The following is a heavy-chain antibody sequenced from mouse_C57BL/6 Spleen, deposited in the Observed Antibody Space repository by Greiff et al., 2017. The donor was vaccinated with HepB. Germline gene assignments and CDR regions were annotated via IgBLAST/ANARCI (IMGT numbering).Heavy chain of an antibody. Sequence: EVQVVESEGGLVQPGSSMKLSCTASGFTFSDYYMAWVRQVPEKGLEWVANINYDGSSTYYLDSLKSRFIISRDNAKNILYLQMSSLKSEDTATYYCARDPVSYGSSLQYFDVWGTGTTVTVSS. CDR1: GFTFSDYY. CDR2: INYDGSST. J-gene: IGHJ1*03. V-gene: IGHV5-16*01. CDR3: ARDPVSYGSSLQYFDV. D-gene: IGHD1-1*01.